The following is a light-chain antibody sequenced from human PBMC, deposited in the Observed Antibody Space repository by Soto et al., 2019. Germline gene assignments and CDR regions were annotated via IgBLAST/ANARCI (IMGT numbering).Light chain of an antibody. Sequence: QAVVTQPPSVSGAPGQRVTISCTGSSSNIGPGYDVHWYQQFPGTAPKLLIYGNSNRPSGVPDRFSGSKSGTSASLAITGLRSDDEADYYCVSWDNSLRGRVFGGGTKLTVL. CDR1: SSNIGPGYD. CDR2: GNS. J-gene: IGLJ3*02. V-gene: IGLV1-40*01. CDR3: VSWDNSLRGRV.